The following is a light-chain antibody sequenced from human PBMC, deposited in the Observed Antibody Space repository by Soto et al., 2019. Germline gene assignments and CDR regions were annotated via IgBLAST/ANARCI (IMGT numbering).Light chain of an antibody. CDR1: SSDVGNYNF. J-gene: IGLJ1*01. CDR2: EDS. Sequence: QSALTQPASVSGSPGQSIAISCTGASSDVGNYNFVSWYQQHPGKAPKLMIFEDSKRPSGVSNRFSGSKSGNTASLTISGLHTEDEADYYCCSYAGGRTYVFGTGTKVTVL. V-gene: IGLV2-23*01. CDR3: CSYAGGRTYV.